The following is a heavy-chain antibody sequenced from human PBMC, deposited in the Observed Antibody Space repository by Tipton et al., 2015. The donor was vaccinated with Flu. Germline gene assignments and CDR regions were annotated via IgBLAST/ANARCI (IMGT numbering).Heavy chain of an antibody. J-gene: IGHJ3*02. V-gene: IGHV4-59*01. Sequence: LRLSCTVSGGSISSYYWSWIRQPPGKGLEWIGYIYYSGSINYNPSLKSRVTISVDTSKNQFSLKLSSVTAADTAVYYCARGVMTTVTTGDALDIWGQGTMVTVSS. CDR2: IYYSGSI. CDR3: ARGVMTTVTTGDALDI. D-gene: IGHD4-17*01. CDR1: GGSISSYY.